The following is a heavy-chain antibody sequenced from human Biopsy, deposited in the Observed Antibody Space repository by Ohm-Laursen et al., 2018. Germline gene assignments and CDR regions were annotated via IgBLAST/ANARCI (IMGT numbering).Heavy chain of an antibody. Sequence: GASVKVSCKASGNTFATCHIHWVRQAPGQGLEWMGVISPSGATTSFSQKFQGRITMTRDTSTGTVYMDLNSLGSEDTAVYYCARAGVGSDGTDSYYYGMDVWGPGTTVTVSS. CDR3: ARAGVGSDGTDSYYYGMDV. CDR2: ISPSGATT. D-gene: IGHD5-24*01. V-gene: IGHV1-46*01. CDR1: GNTFATCH. J-gene: IGHJ6*02.